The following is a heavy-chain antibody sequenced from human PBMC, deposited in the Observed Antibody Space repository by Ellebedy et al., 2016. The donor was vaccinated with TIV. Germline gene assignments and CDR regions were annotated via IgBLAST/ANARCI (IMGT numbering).Heavy chain of an antibody. CDR2: IYPGDSDT. J-gene: IGHJ3*01. CDR1: GYTFNRYW. Sequence: ASVKVSXXGSGYTFNRYWIAWVRQMPGRGLEWMGIIYPGDSDTRYRPSFRGQVTISVDKSTSTAYLQWRRLEASDTAMYFCARMSSIDGFDVWGQGTMVTVSS. CDR3: ARMSSIDGFDV. D-gene: IGHD6-6*01. V-gene: IGHV5-51*01.